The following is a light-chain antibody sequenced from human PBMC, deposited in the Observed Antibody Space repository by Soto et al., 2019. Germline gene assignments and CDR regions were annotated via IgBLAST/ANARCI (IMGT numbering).Light chain of an antibody. CDR2: GAS. V-gene: IGKV3-20*01. CDR1: QSVSSSY. CDR3: QQYVSLRT. Sequence: PGERAPHSGNASQSVSSSYLAWYQQKPGQAPRLLIYGASNRATGIPDRFSGSGSGTDFTLTISRLEPEDFAVYYCQQYVSLRTFGQGTKVDIK. J-gene: IGKJ1*01.